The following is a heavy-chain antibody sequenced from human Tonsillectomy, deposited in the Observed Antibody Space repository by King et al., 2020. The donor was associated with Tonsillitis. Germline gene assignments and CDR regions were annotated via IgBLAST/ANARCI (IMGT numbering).Heavy chain of an antibody. CDR3: AKARGDRSGWPIFDY. V-gene: IGHV3-23*03. J-gene: IGHJ4*02. Sequence: DVQLVESGGGLVQPGGSLRLSCAASGFTFSNFGMNWVRQAPGKGLEWVSIIHRRGSPTYYGDSVKGRFTISRDDSKNTLYLQMNSLRDEDTAVYYCAKARGDRSGWPIFDYWGQGILVTVSS. CDR1: GFTFSNFG. CDR2: IHRRGSPT. D-gene: IGHD6-19*01.